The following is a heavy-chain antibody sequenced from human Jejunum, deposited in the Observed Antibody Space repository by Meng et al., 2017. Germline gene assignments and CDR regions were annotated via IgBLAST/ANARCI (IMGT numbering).Heavy chain of an antibody. V-gene: IGHV4-59*08. CDR3: ARLLYGSGSYLDY. CDR2: IHYSGST. Sequence: QVQLQESGPGRGKPAETLSLTCTVSGDSSSGYYWSWIRQTPGKGLEWMGYIHYSGSTKYNPSLKSRVTISVDTSKNQFSLKLSSVTAADTAVYYCARLLYGSGSYLDYWGQGTLVTVSS. D-gene: IGHD3-10*01. CDR1: GDSSSGYY. J-gene: IGHJ4*02.